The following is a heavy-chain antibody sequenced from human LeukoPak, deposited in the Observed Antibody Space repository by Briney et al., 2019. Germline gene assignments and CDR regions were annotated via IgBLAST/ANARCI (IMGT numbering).Heavy chain of an antibody. CDR2: ISSSSYI. CDR1: GFTLSSYS. J-gene: IGHJ4*02. D-gene: IGHD1-26*01. V-gene: IGHV3-21*01. CDR3: ARESGSLRPDY. Sequence: PGGSLRLSCAASGFTLSSYSMNWVRQAPGKGLEWVSSISSSSYIYYANSVKGRFTISRDNAKNSLYLQMNSLRAEDTAVYYCARESGSLRPDYWGQGTLVTVSS.